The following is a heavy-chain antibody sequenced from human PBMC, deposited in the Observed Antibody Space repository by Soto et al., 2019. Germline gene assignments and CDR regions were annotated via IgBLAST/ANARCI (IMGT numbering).Heavy chain of an antibody. J-gene: IGHJ4*02. Sequence: LGTLSLTRTVTGGSISSYYWSWIRQPPGKGLEWIGYIYYSGSTNYNPSLKSRVTISVDTSKNQFSLKLSSVTAADTAVYYCARLQIRYFDWYLDYWGQGTLVTVSS. CDR3: ARLQIRYFDWYLDY. D-gene: IGHD3-9*01. CDR1: GGSISSYY. V-gene: IGHV4-59*01. CDR2: IYYSGST.